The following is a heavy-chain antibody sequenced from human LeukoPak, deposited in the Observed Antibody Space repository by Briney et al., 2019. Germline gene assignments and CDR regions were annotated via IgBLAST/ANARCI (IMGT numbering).Heavy chain of an antibody. CDR1: GFTFSSYW. Sequence: GSLRLSCAASGFTFSSYWMSWVRQPPGKGLEWIGEINHSGSTNYNPSLKSRVTISVDTSKNQFSLKLSSVTAADTAVYYCARGTHLNWFDPWGQGTLVTVSS. V-gene: IGHV4-34*01. J-gene: IGHJ5*02. CDR3: ARGTHLNWFDP. CDR2: INHSGST.